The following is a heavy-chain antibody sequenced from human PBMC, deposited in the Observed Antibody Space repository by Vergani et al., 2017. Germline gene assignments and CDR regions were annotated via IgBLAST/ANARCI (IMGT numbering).Heavy chain of an antibody. CDR2: IYPGDSDT. D-gene: IGHD6-19*01. V-gene: IGHV5-51*01. CDR1: GGTFSSYA. CDR3: ARAQAVISFDY. Sequence: VQLVQSGAEVKKPGSSVKVSCKASGGTFSSYAISWVRQAPGQGLEWMGIIYPGDSDTRYSPSFQGQVTISADKSISTAYLQWSSLKASDTAMYYCARAQAVISFDYWGQGTLVTVSS. J-gene: IGHJ4*02.